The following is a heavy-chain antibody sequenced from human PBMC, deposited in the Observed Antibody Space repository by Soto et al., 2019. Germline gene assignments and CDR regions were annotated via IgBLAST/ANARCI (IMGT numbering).Heavy chain of an antibody. CDR3: AQDFGGRRPFHY. V-gene: IGHV3-23*01. J-gene: IGHJ4*02. Sequence: EVQLLESGGGLVQPGGSLRISCAASGLTFGSYAMTGVRQAPGKGLEWVSALTGSGASTSYADSVRSRFIISRDNSKNTLYLQMYSLRAEDTAVYYCAQDFGGRRPFHYWGQGTLVTVSS. D-gene: IGHD1-26*01. CDR1: GLTFGSYA. CDR2: LTGSGAST.